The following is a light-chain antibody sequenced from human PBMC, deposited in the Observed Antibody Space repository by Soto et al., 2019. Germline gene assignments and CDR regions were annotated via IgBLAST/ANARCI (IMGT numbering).Light chain of an antibody. CDR1: QSVSSSY. Sequence: EIVLTRSPGTLSLSPGERATLSCRASQSVSSSYLAWYQQKPGQAPRLLIYGASSRATGIPDRFSGSGSGTDFTLTISRLEPEDFAVYYCQHYGDSPRTFGQGTKVDIK. V-gene: IGKV3-20*01. J-gene: IGKJ1*01. CDR3: QHYGDSPRT. CDR2: GAS.